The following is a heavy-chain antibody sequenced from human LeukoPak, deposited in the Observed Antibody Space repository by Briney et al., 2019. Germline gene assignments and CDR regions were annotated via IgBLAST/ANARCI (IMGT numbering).Heavy chain of an antibody. Sequence: SVKVSCKASGDTFTSYAISWVRQAPGQGLEWMGRMNPNSGKANYAQKFQGIVTITTDKSTSTAYMELSSLRSEDTAVYYCARAVDYYDSSGPDYWGQGTLVTVSS. D-gene: IGHD3-22*01. CDR1: GDTFTSYA. V-gene: IGHV1-69*04. J-gene: IGHJ4*02. CDR3: ARAVDYYDSSGPDY. CDR2: MNPNSGKA.